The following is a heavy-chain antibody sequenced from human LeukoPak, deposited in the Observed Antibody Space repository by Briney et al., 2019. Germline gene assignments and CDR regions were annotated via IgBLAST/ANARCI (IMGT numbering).Heavy chain of an antibody. CDR2: IKQDGSEE. CDR3: ARDRGVLMVYAISDY. Sequence: GGSLRLSCAASGFTFSTYWLSWVRQAPGKGLEWVANIKQDGSEEAYVDSVKGRFTISRDNAKNSLYLQMNSLRAEDTAVYYCARDRGVLMVYAISDYWGQGTLVTVSS. J-gene: IGHJ4*02. V-gene: IGHV3-7*01. CDR1: GFTFSTYW. D-gene: IGHD2-8*01.